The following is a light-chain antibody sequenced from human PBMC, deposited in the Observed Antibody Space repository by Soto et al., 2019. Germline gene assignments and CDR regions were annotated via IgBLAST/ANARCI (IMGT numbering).Light chain of an antibody. J-gene: IGKJ4*01. CDR2: WAS. Sequence: DIVMTQSPDSLAVSLGERAAINCKSSQSVLYCSNNKNYLAWYQQKPGQPPKLLIYWASTRESGVPDRFSGSGSGTHFTLSISSLQAEDVAVYCQQYYNTPPTFGGGTKVEIK. CDR3: QQYYNTPPT. V-gene: IGKV4-1*01. CDR1: QSVLYCSNNKNY.